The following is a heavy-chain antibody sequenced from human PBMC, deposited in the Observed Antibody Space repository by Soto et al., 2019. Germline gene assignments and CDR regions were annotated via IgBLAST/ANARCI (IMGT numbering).Heavy chain of an antibody. V-gene: IGHV4-39*01. Sequence: SETLSLTCTVSGGSISSSSYYWGWIRQPPGKGLEWIGSIYYSGSTYYNPSLKSRVTISVDTSKNQFSLKLSSVTAADTAVYYCARHPPLSGYHENWFDPWGQGTLVTVSS. D-gene: IGHD5-12*01. CDR2: IYYSGST. CDR1: GGSISSSSYY. J-gene: IGHJ5*02. CDR3: ARHPPLSGYHENWFDP.